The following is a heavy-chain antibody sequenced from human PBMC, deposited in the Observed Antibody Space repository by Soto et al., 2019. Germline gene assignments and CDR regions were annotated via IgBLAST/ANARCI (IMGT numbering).Heavy chain of an antibody. CDR1: GGTFSSYA. D-gene: IGHD5-18*01. J-gene: IGHJ4*02. CDR2: IIPIFGTT. V-gene: IGHV1-69*06. CDR3: ARVIRGYSYGNFDY. Sequence: ASVKVSCKASGGTFSSYAISWVRQAPGQGLEWMGGIIPIFGTTNYAQKFQGRVTITADKSTSTAYMELSSLRSEDTAVYYCARVIRGYSYGNFDYWGQGTLVTVSS.